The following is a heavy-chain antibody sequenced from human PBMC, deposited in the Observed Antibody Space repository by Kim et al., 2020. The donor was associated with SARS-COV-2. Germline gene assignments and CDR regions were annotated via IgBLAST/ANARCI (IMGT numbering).Heavy chain of an antibody. CDR2: IWYDGSNK. CDR1: GFTFSSYG. CDR3: ARGGYYLPGYYFDY. J-gene: IGHJ4*02. D-gene: IGHD3-22*01. V-gene: IGHV3-33*01. Sequence: GGSLRLSCAASGFTFSSYGMHWVRQAPGKGLEWVAVIWYDGSNKYYADSVKGRFTISRDNSKNTLYLQMNSLRAEDTAVYYCARGGYYLPGYYFDYWGQGTLVTVSS.